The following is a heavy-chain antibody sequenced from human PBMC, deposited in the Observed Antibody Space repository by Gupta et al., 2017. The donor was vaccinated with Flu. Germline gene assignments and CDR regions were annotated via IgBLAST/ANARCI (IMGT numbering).Heavy chain of an antibody. CDR1: G. D-gene: IGHD2-21*02. V-gene: IGHV1-18*01. CDR3: GVGDLTSRYAFDI. CDR2: TSAYNGNT. J-gene: IGHJ3*02. Sequence: GISWVRQAPGQGLEWMGWTSAYNGNTEYAQKLQDRVTLTTDTSTSTAYMELRSLRSDDTAVYYCGVGDLTSRYAFDIWGQGTMVFVSS.